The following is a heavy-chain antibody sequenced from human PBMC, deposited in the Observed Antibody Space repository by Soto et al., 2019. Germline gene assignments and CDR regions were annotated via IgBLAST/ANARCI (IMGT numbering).Heavy chain of an antibody. D-gene: IGHD2-15*01. V-gene: IGHV4-4*07. CDR3: APSDIHSGGWFRH. Sequence: SETLSLTCNVSDDSLSTYYWSWIRQPAGKGLEWIGRIYASGSTNYNPSLKGRVSMSVGTSKKQFSLRMISVTAADTARYYCAPSDIHSGGWFRHWRQGVLVTIS. CDR1: DDSLSTYY. J-gene: IGHJ5*02. CDR2: IYASGST.